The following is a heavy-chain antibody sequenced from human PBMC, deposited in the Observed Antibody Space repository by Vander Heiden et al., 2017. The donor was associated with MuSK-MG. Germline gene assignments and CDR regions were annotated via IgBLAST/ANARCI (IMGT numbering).Heavy chain of an antibody. CDR1: GLPLSSYA. J-gene: IGHJ4*02. Sequence: VPRLEAGGGLLHTGGYLGLNTAARGLPLSSYALGWVRQAPGKGLGWVSAISGSGGSQNYPDSVKGRFTSARDNTKNTLYLQMNSLRAEDTAVYYCAKDKGQQWTIFDYWGQGTLVTVSS. V-gene: IGHV3-23*01. D-gene: IGHD6-19*01. CDR3: AKDKGQQWTIFDY. CDR2: ISGSGGSQ.